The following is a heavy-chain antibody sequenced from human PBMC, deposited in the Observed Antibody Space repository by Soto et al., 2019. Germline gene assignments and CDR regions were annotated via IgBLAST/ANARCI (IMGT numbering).Heavy chain of an antibody. CDR3: ARGKEAPPHYSYGVDV. V-gene: IGHV3-48*03. CDR1: GFTFSSYE. J-gene: IGHJ6*02. CDR2: ISSSGSTI. Sequence: GGSLRLSCAASGFTFSSYEMHWVRQAPGKGLEWVSYISSSGSTIYYADSVKGRFTISRDNAKNSLYLQMNSLRAEDTAVYYCARGKEAPPHYSYGVDVWGQGTPLTVSS.